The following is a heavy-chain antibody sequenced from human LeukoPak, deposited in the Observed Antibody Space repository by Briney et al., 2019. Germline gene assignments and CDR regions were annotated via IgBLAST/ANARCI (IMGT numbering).Heavy chain of an antibody. CDR1: GFTFSDYA. CDR2: ISGSGGST. Sequence: GGSLRLSCAASGFTFSDYAMSWVRQPPGKGLEWVSAISGSGGSTYYADSVKGRFTISRDNSKNTLYLQMNSLRAEDTAVYYCAKGSPDGYYYFAFDIWGQGTMVTVSS. V-gene: IGHV3-23*01. D-gene: IGHD3-22*01. J-gene: IGHJ3*02. CDR3: AKGSPDGYYYFAFDI.